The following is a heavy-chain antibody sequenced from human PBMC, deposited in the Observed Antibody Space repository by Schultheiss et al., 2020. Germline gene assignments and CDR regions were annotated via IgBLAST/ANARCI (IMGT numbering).Heavy chain of an antibody. Sequence: GESLRLSCAASGFTFSSYGMHWVRQAPGKGLEWVAVIWYDGSNKYYADSVKGRFTISRDNSKNTLYLQMNSLRVEDTAVYYCARRPYYYYYGMDVWGQGTTVTVS. CDR1: GFTFSSYG. J-gene: IGHJ6*02. CDR2: IWYDGSNK. V-gene: IGHV3-33*01. CDR3: ARRPYYYYYGMDV.